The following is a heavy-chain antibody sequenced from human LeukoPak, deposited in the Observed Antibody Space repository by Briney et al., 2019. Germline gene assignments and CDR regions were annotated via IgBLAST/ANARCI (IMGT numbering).Heavy chain of an antibody. Sequence: GGSLRLSCTGSGFTFGYYGMTWVRQAPGKGLEWVGFIRSKAYGGTTEYAASVKGRFTISRDDSKSIAYLQMNSLKTEDTAVYYCTTDRGFYYDSSGYPFDYWGQGTLVTVSS. V-gene: IGHV3-49*04. CDR2: IRSKAYGGTT. J-gene: IGHJ4*02. CDR3: TTDRGFYYDSSGYPFDY. CDR1: GFTFGYYG. D-gene: IGHD3-22*01.